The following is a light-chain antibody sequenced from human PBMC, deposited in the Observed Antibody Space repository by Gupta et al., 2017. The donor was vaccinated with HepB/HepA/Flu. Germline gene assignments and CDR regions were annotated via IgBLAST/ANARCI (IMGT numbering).Light chain of an antibody. CDR1: SGPSGYA. CDR3: QTWGSKIHVV. CDR2: VNSDGSH. Sequence: QLVLTQSPPASASLGTSVKLTCTLPSGPSGYAIAWHQQQPEKGPRFLMKVNSDGSHNKWDGIPDRFSGSSSGAERYLTISSLQSEEEADYYGQTWGSKIHVVFGGGTKLTVL. J-gene: IGLJ2*01. V-gene: IGLV4-69*01.